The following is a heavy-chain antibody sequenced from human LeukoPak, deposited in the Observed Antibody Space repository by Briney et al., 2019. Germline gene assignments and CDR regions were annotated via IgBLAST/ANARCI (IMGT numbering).Heavy chain of an antibody. CDR1: GGSISSYY. V-gene: IGHV4-59*12. D-gene: IGHD6-19*01. CDR2: IYYSGST. J-gene: IGHJ4*02. Sequence: PSETLSLTCTVSGGSISSYYWSWIRQPPGKGLEWIGYIYYSGSTNYSPSLKSRVTISVDKSKNQFSLKLSSVTAADTAVYYCARVLSSGWYRCIDYWGQGTLVTVSS. CDR3: ARVLSSGWYRCIDY.